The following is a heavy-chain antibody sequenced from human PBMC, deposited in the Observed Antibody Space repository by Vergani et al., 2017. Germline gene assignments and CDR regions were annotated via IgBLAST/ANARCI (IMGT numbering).Heavy chain of an antibody. V-gene: IGHV1-2*02. CDR2: INPNRGVT. Sequence: QVRLMQSAAEVKKPGASVRVSCKASGYTFTDYFIHWVRQAPGQGLEWMGWINPNRGVTNYGQKFHGRVTMTSDTSTNTVYMELSRLKSDDTALYYCAKYRANSGAYPIDFWGPGTLVTVSS. CDR1: GYTFTDYF. D-gene: IGHD1-26*01. CDR3: AKYRANSGAYPIDF. J-gene: IGHJ4*02.